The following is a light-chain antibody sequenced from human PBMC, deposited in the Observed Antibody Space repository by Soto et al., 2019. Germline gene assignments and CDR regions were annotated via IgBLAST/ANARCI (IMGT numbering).Light chain of an antibody. CDR3: QQYDDLPIT. J-gene: IGKJ5*01. Sequence: DIQMTQSPSSLSASVGDRVTITCQASQYIDKFLNWYQQKSGKAPKLLISDASNLETGVPSRFSGGGSGTDVTFTITSLQPEDVAIYYCQQYDDLPITFGQGTRLEIK. CDR1: QYIDKF. V-gene: IGKV1-33*01. CDR2: DAS.